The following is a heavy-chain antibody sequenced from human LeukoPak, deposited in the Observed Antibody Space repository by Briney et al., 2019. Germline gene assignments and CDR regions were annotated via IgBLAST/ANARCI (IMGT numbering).Heavy chain of an antibody. Sequence: PSETLSLTCTVSGGSISSYYWSWIRQPPGKGLEWIGRIYTSGSTNYNPSLKSRVTMSVDTSKNQFSLKPSSVTAADTAVYYCAAVVTRAAIDYWGQGTLVTVSS. D-gene: IGHD4-23*01. CDR3: AAVVTRAAIDY. J-gene: IGHJ4*02. CDR2: IYTSGST. V-gene: IGHV4-4*07. CDR1: GGSISSYY.